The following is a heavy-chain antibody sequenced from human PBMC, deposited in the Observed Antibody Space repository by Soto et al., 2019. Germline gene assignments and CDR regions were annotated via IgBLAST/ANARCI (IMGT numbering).Heavy chain of an antibody. CDR3: ARDFERITIFGVVRDQNYYYGMDV. V-gene: IGHV3-48*02. CDR1: GFTFSSYS. Sequence: GGSLRLSCAASGFTFSSYSMNWVRQAPGKGLEWVSYISSSSSTIYYADSVKGRFTISRDNAKNSLYLQMNSLRDEDTAVYYCARDFERITIFGVVRDQNYYYGMDVWGQGTTVTVSS. CDR2: ISSSSSTI. D-gene: IGHD3-3*01. J-gene: IGHJ6*02.